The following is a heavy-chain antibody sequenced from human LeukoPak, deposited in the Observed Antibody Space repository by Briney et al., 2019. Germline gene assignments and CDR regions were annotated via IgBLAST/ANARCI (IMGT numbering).Heavy chain of an antibody. CDR3: ARGEVRQDYYYYYMDV. CDR1: GGTFSSYA. V-gene: IGHV1-69*13. J-gene: IGHJ6*03. CDR2: IIPIFGTA. D-gene: IGHD1-26*01. Sequence: SVKVSXKASGGTFSSYAISWVRQAPGQGLEWMGGIIPIFGTAKYAQKFQGRVTITADESTSTAYMELSSLRSEDTAVYYCARGEVRQDYYYYYMDVWGKGTTVTVSS.